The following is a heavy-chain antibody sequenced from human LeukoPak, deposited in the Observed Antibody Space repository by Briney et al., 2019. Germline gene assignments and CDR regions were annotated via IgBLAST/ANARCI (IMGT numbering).Heavy chain of an antibody. D-gene: IGHD4-17*01. Sequence: SVKVSCKASGGTFSSYAISWVRQAPGQGLEWMGGIIPIFGTANYAQKFQGRVTIIADKSTSTAYMELSSLRSEDTAVYYCAREGGDYGSGRFDYWGQGTLVTVSS. CDR1: GGTFSSYA. CDR2: IIPIFGTA. V-gene: IGHV1-69*06. CDR3: AREGGDYGSGRFDY. J-gene: IGHJ4*02.